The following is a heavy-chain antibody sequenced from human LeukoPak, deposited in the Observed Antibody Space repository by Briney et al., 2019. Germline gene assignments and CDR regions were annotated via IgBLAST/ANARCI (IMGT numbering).Heavy chain of an antibody. CDR1: GYTFTSYY. Sequence: ASVKVSCKASGYTFTSYYMHWVRQAPGQGLEWMGIINPSGGSTSYAQKFQGRVTMTRDMSTSTVYMELGSLRSEDTAVYYCARENIEQWPAFDYWGQGTPVTVSS. D-gene: IGHD1/OR15-1a*01. V-gene: IGHV1-46*01. CDR2: INPSGGST. J-gene: IGHJ4*02. CDR3: ARENIEQWPAFDY.